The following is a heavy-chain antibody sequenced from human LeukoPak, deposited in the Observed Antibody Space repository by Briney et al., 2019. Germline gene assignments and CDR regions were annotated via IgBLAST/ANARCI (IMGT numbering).Heavy chain of an antibody. D-gene: IGHD4/OR15-4a*01. CDR2: IQYDGNNI. V-gene: IGHV3-30*02. CDR1: GFTLSSYA. Sequence: PGGSLRLSCAASGFTLSSYAMSWVRQASGKGLELVAFIQYDGNNIYYADSVKGRFAISRDDSKSTLYLEMNSLRPEDTALYYCAKDERVYGTNAGTLLDYWGQGTLVSVSS. J-gene: IGHJ4*02. CDR3: AKDERVYGTNAGTLLDY.